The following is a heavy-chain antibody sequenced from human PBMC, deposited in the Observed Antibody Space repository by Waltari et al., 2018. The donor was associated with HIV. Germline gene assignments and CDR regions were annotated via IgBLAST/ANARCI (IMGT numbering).Heavy chain of an antibody. Sequence: QVQLVESGGGVVQPVRSLRLSCAASGFPFSSYAMHWVRQAPGKGLEWVAVISYDGSNKYYADSVKGRFTISRDNSKNTLYLQMNSLRAEDTAVYYCARPKYSYGYHFDYWGQGTLVTVSS. J-gene: IGHJ4*02. CDR3: ARPKYSYGYHFDY. D-gene: IGHD5-18*01. CDR1: GFPFSSYA. V-gene: IGHV3-30*04. CDR2: ISYDGSNK.